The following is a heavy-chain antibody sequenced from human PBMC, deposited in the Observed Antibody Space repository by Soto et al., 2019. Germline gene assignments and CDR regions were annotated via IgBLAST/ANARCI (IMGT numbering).Heavy chain of an antibody. V-gene: IGHV5-51*01. CDR1: GYSLTSYW. D-gene: IGHD2-2*01. CDR3: ARHSSWRSTSGLYYYGMDV. J-gene: IGHJ6*02. CDR2: IYPGDSDT. Sequence: GESLKISCKGSGYSLTSYWIGWVRQMPGKGLEWMGIIYPGDSDTRYSPSFQGQVTISADKSISTAYLQWSSRKASDTAMYYCARHSSWRSTSGLYYYGMDVWGQGTSVT.